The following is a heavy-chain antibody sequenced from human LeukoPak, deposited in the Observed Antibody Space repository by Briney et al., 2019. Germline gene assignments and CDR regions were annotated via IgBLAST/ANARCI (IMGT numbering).Heavy chain of an antibody. Sequence: GGSLRLSCAASGFTFSSYSMNWVRQAPGKGLEWVSSISSGSSYIYYADSVKGRFTISRDNAKNSLYLQMNSLRAEDTAVYYCASHRSSGWYDSTFDYWGQGSLVTVYS. V-gene: IGHV3-21*03. J-gene: IGHJ4*02. CDR2: ISSGSSYI. CDR1: GFTFSSYS. CDR3: ASHRSSGWYDSTFDY. D-gene: IGHD6-19*01.